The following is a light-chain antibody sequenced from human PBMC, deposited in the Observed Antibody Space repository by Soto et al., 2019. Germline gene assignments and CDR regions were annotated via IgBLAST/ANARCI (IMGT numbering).Light chain of an antibody. V-gene: IGKV3-11*01. Sequence: EIVLTQSPATLSLSPGERATLSCRASQSVSSYLAWYQQKPGQAPRLLIYDASNRATGIPARFSGSGSGTDFTLTIISLEPEDFPAYYCQQRSNWPPIFTFGPGTKVDIK. CDR3: QQRSNWPPIFT. CDR2: DAS. CDR1: QSVSSY. J-gene: IGKJ3*01.